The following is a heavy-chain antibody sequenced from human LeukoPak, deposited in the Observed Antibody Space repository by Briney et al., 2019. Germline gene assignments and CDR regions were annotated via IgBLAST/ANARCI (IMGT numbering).Heavy chain of an antibody. Sequence: SETLSLTCTVSGGSISSTGYYWGWIRQPPGKGLEWIGSIYYSGSTYYNPSLKSRVTISVDTSKNQFSLRMSSVTAADTAVYYCARRSSSWKNWFDPWGQGTLVTVSS. CDR1: GGSISSTGYY. J-gene: IGHJ5*02. V-gene: IGHV4-39*01. CDR3: ARRSSSWKNWFDP. D-gene: IGHD6-13*01. CDR2: IYYSGST.